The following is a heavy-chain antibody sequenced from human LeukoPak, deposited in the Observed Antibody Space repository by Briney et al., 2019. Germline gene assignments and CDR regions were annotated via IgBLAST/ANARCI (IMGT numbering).Heavy chain of an antibody. J-gene: IGHJ4*02. CDR1: GGSISSYY. Sequence: SETLSLTCTVSGGSISSYYWSWIRQPPGKGREWIGYIYYSGSTNYNPSLKSRVTISVDTSKNQFSLKLSSVTAADTAVYYCARDDSGYDYFDNWGQGTLVTVSS. D-gene: IGHD5-12*01. CDR3: ARDDSGYDYFDN. CDR2: IYYSGST. V-gene: IGHV4-59*01.